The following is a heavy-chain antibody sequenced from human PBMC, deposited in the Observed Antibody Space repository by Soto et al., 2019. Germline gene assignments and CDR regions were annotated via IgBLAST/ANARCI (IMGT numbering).Heavy chain of an antibody. D-gene: IGHD5-18*01. CDR3: ARNVDTAMVTDAFDI. CDR1: GFTFSSYS. J-gene: IGHJ3*02. CDR2: ISSSSSYI. Sequence: LRLSCAASGFTFSSYSMNWVRQAPGKGLEWVSSISSSSSYIYYADSVKGRFTISRDNAKNSLYLQMNSLRAEDTAVYYCARNVDTAMVTDAFDIWDQGTMVTV. V-gene: IGHV3-21*01.